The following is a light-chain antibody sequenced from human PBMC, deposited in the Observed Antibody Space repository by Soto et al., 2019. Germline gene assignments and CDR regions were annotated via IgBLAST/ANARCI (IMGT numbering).Light chain of an antibody. V-gene: IGKV3-11*01. CDR2: GAS. Sequence: EIMLTQSPATLSLSPGERATLSCRASQSVSSYLAWYQQKPGQSPRLLIYGASTRATGIPARFSGSGSGTDFTLTISSLEPEDFAVYYCQQRYSWITFGQGTRLEIK. J-gene: IGKJ5*01. CDR1: QSVSSY. CDR3: QQRYSWIT.